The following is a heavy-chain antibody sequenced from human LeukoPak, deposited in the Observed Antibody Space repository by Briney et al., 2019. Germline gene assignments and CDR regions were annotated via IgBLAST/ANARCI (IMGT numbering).Heavy chain of an antibody. V-gene: IGHV3-23*01. Sequence: GGSLRLSCAASGFTFSSYAMSWVRQAPGKGLEWVSAISGSGGSTYYADSVKGRFTISRDNSKNTLYLQMNSLRADDTAVYYCASGLYGGLFDNWGQGTLVTVSS. CDR1: GFTFSSYA. CDR2: ISGSGGST. D-gene: IGHD5-12*01. J-gene: IGHJ4*02. CDR3: ASGLYGGLFDN.